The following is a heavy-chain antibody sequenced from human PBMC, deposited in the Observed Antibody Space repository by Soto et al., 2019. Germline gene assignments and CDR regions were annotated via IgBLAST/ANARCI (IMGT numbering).Heavy chain of an antibody. CDR2: IYYSGST. CDR1: GGSISSGGYY. J-gene: IGHJ4*02. CDR3: ARDAVTATNFNPLFDY. V-gene: IGHV4-31*03. Sequence: SETLSLTCTVSGGSISSGGYYWSWIRQHPGKGLEWIGYIYYSGSTYYNPSLKSRVTISVDTSKNQFSPKLSSVTAADTAVYYCARDAVTATNFNPLFDYWGQGTLVTVSS. D-gene: IGHD2-21*02.